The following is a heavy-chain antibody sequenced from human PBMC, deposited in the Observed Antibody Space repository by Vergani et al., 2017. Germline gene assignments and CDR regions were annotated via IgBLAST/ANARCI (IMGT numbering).Heavy chain of an antibody. Sequence: QVQLVQSGAVVKKPGSSVKVSCKASRGTFSSYTISWVRQAPGQGLEWMGGIIPIFGTANYAQKFQGRVTITADKSTSTAYMELSSLRSEDTAVYYCARTYYYGSGSLTYYFDYWGQGTLVTVSS. J-gene: IGHJ4*02. V-gene: IGHV1-69*06. D-gene: IGHD3-10*01. CDR2: IIPIFGTA. CDR1: RGTFSSYT. CDR3: ARTYYYGSGSLTYYFDY.